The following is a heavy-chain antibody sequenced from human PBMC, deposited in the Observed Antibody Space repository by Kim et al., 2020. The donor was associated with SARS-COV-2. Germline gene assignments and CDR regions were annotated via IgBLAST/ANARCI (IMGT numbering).Heavy chain of an antibody. CDR3: AKVLIGIAVTGKLDY. J-gene: IGHJ4*02. V-gene: IGHV3-23*01. CDR2: ISASGGTT. Sequence: GGSLRLSCAASGLIFSSYAMNWVRQAPGKGLEWVSAISASGGTTEYADSVKGRFTISRDNSKNTLYLQMNSLRVEDTALYYCAKVLIGIAVTGKLDYWGQGTLVTVSS. D-gene: IGHD6-19*01. CDR1: GLIFSSYA.